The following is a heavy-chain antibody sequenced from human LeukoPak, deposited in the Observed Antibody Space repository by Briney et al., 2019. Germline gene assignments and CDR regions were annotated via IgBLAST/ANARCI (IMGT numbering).Heavy chain of an antibody. CDR1: GFSISGYW. V-gene: IGHV3-74*01. J-gene: IGHJ4*01. Sequence: PGGSLRLSCAASGFSISGYWMHWVRQAAGEGLVRVSRMNSGGTTINYADSVKGRFTISRDNVDNTLHLQMNRLRVEDTAVYYCIREVQVRASASLGLWGQGTLVTVSS. CDR3: IREVQVRASASLGL. CDR2: MNSGGTTI. D-gene: IGHD3-16*01.